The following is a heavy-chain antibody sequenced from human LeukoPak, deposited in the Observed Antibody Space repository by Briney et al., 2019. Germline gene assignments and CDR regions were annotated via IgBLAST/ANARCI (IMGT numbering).Heavy chain of an antibody. D-gene: IGHD3-22*01. CDR3: ARLDYYDSSGLIDY. CDR1: GGSITSRNYY. CDR2: IYDSGST. J-gene: IGHJ4*02. Sequence: PSETLSLTCTVSGGSITSRNYYWGWIGQPPGKGLEWIGTIYDSGSTYYNPSLKSRVTISVDTSKNQFPLKLNSVTAADTAVYYCARLDYYDSSGLIDYWGQGTLVIVSS. V-gene: IGHV4-39*01.